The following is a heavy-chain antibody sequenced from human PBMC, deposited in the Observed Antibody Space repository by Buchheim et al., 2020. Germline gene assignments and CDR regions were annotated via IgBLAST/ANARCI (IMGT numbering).Heavy chain of an antibody. CDR1: GGSISSYY. CDR3: ARNSTADYVTDY. V-gene: IGHV4-59*01. D-gene: IGHD4-17*01. Sequence: QVQLQESGPGLVKPSATLSLTCTVSGGSISSYYWSWIRQPPGKGLEWIGYIYYSGSTNYNPSLKSRVTISVDTSKNQFSLKLSSVTAADTAVYYCARNSTADYVTDYWGQGTL. J-gene: IGHJ4*02. CDR2: IYYSGST.